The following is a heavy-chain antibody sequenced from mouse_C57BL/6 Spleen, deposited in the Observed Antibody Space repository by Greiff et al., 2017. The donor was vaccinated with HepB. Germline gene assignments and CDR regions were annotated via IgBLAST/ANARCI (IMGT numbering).Heavy chain of an antibody. Sequence: VQLQQSGAELARPGASVKLSCKASGYTFTSYGISWVKQRTGQGLEWIGEIYPRSGNTYYNEKFKGKATLTADKSSSTAYMELRSLTSEDSAVNFCAVADSSGYVHYWGQGTTLTVSS. CDR1: GYTFTSYG. J-gene: IGHJ2*01. CDR3: AVADSSGYVHY. CDR2: IYPRSGNT. V-gene: IGHV1-81*01. D-gene: IGHD3-2*02.